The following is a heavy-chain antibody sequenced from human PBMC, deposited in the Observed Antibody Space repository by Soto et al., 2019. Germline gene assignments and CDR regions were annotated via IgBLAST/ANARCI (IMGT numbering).Heavy chain of an antibody. Sequence: SVKVSCKASGCTFSTYAISWVRQAPGQGLEWMGGIIPIFGTGNYAQKFQGRVTITADESTSTAYMELSSLRSEDTAVYYCARDIGYCSTTSCPPGYWGQGTLVTVSS. D-gene: IGHD2-2*01. CDR3: ARDIGYCSTTSCPPGY. CDR2: IIPIFGTG. CDR1: GCTFSTYA. J-gene: IGHJ4*02. V-gene: IGHV1-69*13.